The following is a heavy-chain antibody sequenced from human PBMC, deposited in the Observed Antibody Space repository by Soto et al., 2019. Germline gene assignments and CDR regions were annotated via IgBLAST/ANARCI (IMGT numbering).Heavy chain of an antibody. Sequence: PGGSLSLSCSASGLTFTSYGVHWVSKTPGKGLEWVAVISYDGSNKYYADSVKGRFTISRDNSKNTLYLQMNSLRAEDTAVYYCAKDPFALHYYGSGSYSSYFDYWGQGTLVTVSS. J-gene: IGHJ4*02. CDR1: GLTFTSYG. V-gene: IGHV3-30*18. CDR2: ISYDGSNK. D-gene: IGHD3-10*01. CDR3: AKDPFALHYYGSGSYSSYFDY.